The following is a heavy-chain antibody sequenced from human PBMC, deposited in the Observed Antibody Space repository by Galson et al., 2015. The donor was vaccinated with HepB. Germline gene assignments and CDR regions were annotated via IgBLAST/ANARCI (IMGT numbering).Heavy chain of an antibody. CDR2: VSSISTYI. V-gene: IGHV3-21*01. J-gene: IGHJ6*02. D-gene: IGHD3-10*01. Sequence: SLRLSCAASGFNFISHNMNWVRQAPGKGLEWVSSVSSISTYIYYADSVKGRFTISRDNAKNSLYLQMNSLRAEDTAVYYCARVGDYYYYYGMDVWGQGTTVTVSS. CDR3: ARVGDYYYYYGMDV. CDR1: GFNFISHN.